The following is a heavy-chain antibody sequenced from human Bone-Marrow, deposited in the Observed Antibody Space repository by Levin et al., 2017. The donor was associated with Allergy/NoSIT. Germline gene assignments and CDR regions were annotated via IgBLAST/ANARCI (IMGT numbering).Heavy chain of an antibody. CDR3: ARDDLLLVPSGLDV. J-gene: IGHJ6*02. D-gene: IGHD2/OR15-2a*01. CDR2: ISTLNGNT. V-gene: IGHV1-18*01. Sequence: GASVKVSCKTSGYTFDTYGITWVRQAPGQGLQWMGWISTLNGNTFYAQNLQDRLIMTTDASTGTAFMELTSLTSADTAVYYCARDDLLLVPSGLDVWGQGTTVTVSS. CDR1: GYTFDTYG.